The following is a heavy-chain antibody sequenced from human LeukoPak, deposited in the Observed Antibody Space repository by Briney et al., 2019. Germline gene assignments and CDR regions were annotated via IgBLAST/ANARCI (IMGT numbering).Heavy chain of an antibody. Sequence: SETLSLTCTVSVYFISSGYYWGWIRQPPGKGLEWIGSIYHSGSTYYNPSLKSRVTISVDTSKNQFSLTLSSVTAADTAVYYCAISSGDFWGQGTLVTVSS. CDR2: IYHSGST. CDR1: VYFISSGYY. V-gene: IGHV4-38-2*02. D-gene: IGHD1-26*01. J-gene: IGHJ4*02. CDR3: AISSGDF.